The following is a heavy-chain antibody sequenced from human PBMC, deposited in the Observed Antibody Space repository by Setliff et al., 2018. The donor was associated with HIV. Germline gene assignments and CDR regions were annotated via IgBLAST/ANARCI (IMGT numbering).Heavy chain of an antibody. CDR1: GGSISSSTYY. D-gene: IGHD2-15*01. J-gene: IGHJ3*02. Sequence: SETLSLTCTVSGGSISSSTYYWGWIRQPPGKGLEWIGSIYYSGSTNYNPSLKSRVTISVDTSKNQFSLKLSSVTAADTAVYYCAREDIVVVVAAKGAFDIWGQGTMVT. CDR2: IYYSGST. CDR3: AREDIVVVVAAKGAFDI. V-gene: IGHV4-39*01.